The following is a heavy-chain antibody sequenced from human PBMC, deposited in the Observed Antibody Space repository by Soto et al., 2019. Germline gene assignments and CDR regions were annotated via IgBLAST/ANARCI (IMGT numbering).Heavy chain of an antibody. D-gene: IGHD6-13*01. CDR3: AKRMAAAQYLDY. V-gene: IGHV3-30*18. CDR2: ISHDGNTK. J-gene: IGHJ4*02. Sequence: QVQLVESGGGVGQPGRSLRLSCAASGFTFSSYGMHWVRQAPGKGLAWVAVISHDGNTKYYADSVKGRFTISRDNSKNTLYLQMNSLRPDDTAVYYCAKRMAAAQYLDYWGQGTLVTVSS. CDR1: GFTFSSYG.